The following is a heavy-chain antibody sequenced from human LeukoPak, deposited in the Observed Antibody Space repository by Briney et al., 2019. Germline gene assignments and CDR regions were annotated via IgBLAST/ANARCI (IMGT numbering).Heavy chain of an antibody. CDR3: ARDNGVGLVTVWFDP. V-gene: IGHV1-69*13. D-gene: IGHD3/OR15-3a*01. CDR1: GGTFSSYA. J-gene: IGHJ5*02. CDR2: IIPIFGTA. Sequence: ASVKVSCKASGGTFSSYAISWVRQAPGQGLEWMGGIIPIFGTANYAQKFQGRVTITADESTSTAYMELSSLRSEDTAVYYCARDNGVGLVTVWFDPWGQGTLVTVSS.